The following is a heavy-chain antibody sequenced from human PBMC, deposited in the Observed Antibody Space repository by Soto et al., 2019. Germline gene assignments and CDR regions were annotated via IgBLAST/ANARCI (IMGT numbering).Heavy chain of an antibody. CDR2: ISSSGGTT. V-gene: IGHV3-23*01. D-gene: IGHD4-4*01. J-gene: IGHJ4*02. CDR1: GFTFNNYA. CDR3: AKSPTTTSPRVAY. Sequence: EVQLLESGGGLVQPGGSLRLSCAASGFTFNNYAMIWVRQAPGKGLEWVAGISSSGGTTYYADSMRGRFAISRDNSKNTRYLQINSLRVEDTAIYYGAKSPTTTSPRVAYWGQGTLVTVSS.